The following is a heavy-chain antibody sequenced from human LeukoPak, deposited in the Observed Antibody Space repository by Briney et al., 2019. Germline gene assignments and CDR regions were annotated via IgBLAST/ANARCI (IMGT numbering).Heavy chain of an antibody. CDR1: GYTFTGYY. D-gene: IGHD3-22*01. CDR3: ARAKNYYDTRGAFDI. CDR2: INPNSGGT. V-gene: IGHV1-2*02. Sequence: ASVKVSCKASGYTFTGYYMHWVRQAPGQGLEWMGWINPNSGGTNYTQKFQGRVTMTRDTSISTAYMEVSRLRSDDTAVYYCARAKNYYDTRGAFDIWGQGTMVTVSS. J-gene: IGHJ3*02.